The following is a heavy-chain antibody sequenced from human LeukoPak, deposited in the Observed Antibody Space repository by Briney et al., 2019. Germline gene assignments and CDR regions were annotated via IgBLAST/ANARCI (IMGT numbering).Heavy chain of an antibody. CDR2: IYYSGST. J-gene: IGHJ4*02. Sequence: SETLSLTCTVSGGSISSYYWSWIRQPPGKGLEWIGYIYYSGSTNYNPSLKSRVTISVDTSKNQFSLKLSSVTAADTAVYYCARGGTYYDFWSAHRLDYWGQGTLVTVSS. V-gene: IGHV4-59*12. CDR1: GGSISSYY. D-gene: IGHD3-3*01. CDR3: ARGGTYYDFWSAHRLDY.